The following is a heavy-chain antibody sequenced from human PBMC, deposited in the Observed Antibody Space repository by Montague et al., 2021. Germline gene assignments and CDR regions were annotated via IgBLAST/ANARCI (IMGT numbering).Heavy chain of an antibody. V-gene: IGHV2-5*02. J-gene: IGHJ5*02. Sequence: PALVKPTQTLRLTCTLSGFSLNYSGVGVGWIRQPPGKALEWLALIYWDDDTRYNPSLRSRLAITRDTSKNQVVLTLTNVAPVDTATYFCAHRLVAGNWFDPWGQGTLVTVSS. CDR2: IYWDDDT. CDR1: GFSLNYSGVG. CDR3: AHRLVAGNWFDP.